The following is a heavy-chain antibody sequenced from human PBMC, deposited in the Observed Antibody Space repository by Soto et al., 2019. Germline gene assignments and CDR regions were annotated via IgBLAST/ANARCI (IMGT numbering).Heavy chain of an antibody. CDR3: ARQSIQFDYGMDV. Sequence: GESLKISCKGSGYRFTSYWIGWVRQMPGKGLEWMGIIYPGDSDTRYSPSFQGQVTISADKSISTAYLQWSSLKASDTARYYCARQSIQFDYGMDVWGQGTTVTVSS. J-gene: IGHJ6*02. CDR1: GYRFTSYW. D-gene: IGHD3-10*01. CDR2: IYPGDSDT. V-gene: IGHV5-51*01.